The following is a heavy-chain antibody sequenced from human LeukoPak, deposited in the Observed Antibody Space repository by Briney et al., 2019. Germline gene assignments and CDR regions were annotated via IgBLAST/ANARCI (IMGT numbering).Heavy chain of an antibody. CDR2: IIPIFGTA. CDR3: ARIRDSYGAFDY. D-gene: IGHD5-18*01. CDR1: GGTFSSYA. Sequence: ASVKVSCKASGGTFSSYAISWVRQAPGQGLEWMGGIIPIFGTANYAQKFQGRVTMTRDMSTSTVYMELSSLRSEDTAVYYCARIRDSYGAFDYWGQGTLVTVSS. J-gene: IGHJ4*02. V-gene: IGHV1-69*05.